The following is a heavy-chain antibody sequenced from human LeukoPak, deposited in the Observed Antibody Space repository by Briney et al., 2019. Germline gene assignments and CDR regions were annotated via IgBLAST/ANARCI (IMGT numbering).Heavy chain of an antibody. D-gene: IGHD3-10*01. Sequence: SETLSLTCTVAGGSISSYYWRWIRQPPGKGLEWIGYIYYSGSTNYNPSLKSRVTISVDTSKNQFSLKLSSVTAADTAVYYCARAQGGYGSGSYYPIYYYYYYMDVWGKGTTVTISS. V-gene: IGHV4-59*01. CDR1: GGSISSYY. CDR3: ARAQGGYGSGSYYPIYYYYYYMDV. J-gene: IGHJ6*03. CDR2: IYYSGST.